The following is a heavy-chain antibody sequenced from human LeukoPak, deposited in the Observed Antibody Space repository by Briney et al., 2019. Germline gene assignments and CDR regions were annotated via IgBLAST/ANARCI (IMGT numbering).Heavy chain of an antibody. D-gene: IGHD5-18*01. CDR3: AGQGQHNYGYPFVAY. CDR1: GGSIGSSNYY. J-gene: IGHJ4*02. CDR2: IYYTGST. Sequence: PSETLSLTCTVSGGSIGSSNYYWGWIRQPPGKGLEWIGSIYYTGSTYYNPSLKSRVTISVDTSKNQFSLKLSSVTAADTAVYFCAGQGQHNYGYPFVAYWGQGTLVTVSS. V-gene: IGHV4-39*01.